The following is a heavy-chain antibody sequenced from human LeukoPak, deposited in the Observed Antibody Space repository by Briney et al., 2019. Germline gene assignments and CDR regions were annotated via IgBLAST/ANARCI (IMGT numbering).Heavy chain of an antibody. CDR3: AREDGAAVAGSWYFDL. V-gene: IGHV3-21*01. D-gene: IGHD6-19*01. CDR2: ISSSSSYI. CDR1: GFIFSSYS. Sequence: GGSLRLSCAASGFIFSSYSMNWVRQAPGKGPEWVSSISSSSSYIYYADSVKGRFTISRDNAKNSLYLQMNSLRAEDTAVYYCAREDGAAVAGSWYFDLWGRGTLVTVSS. J-gene: IGHJ2*01.